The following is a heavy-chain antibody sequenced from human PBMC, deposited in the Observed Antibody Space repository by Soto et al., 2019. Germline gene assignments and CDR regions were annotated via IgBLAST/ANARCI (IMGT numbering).Heavy chain of an antibody. CDR1: GGSISSSSYY. CDR2: IYYSGST. Sequence: PSETLSLTCTVSGGSISSSSYYWCWIRQPPGKGLEWIGSIYYSGSTYYNPSLKSRVTISVDTSKNQFSLKLSSVTAADTAVYYCASGSDYYYYYGMDVWGQGTTVTVSS. CDR3: ASGSDYYYYYGMDV. V-gene: IGHV4-39*01. J-gene: IGHJ6*02. D-gene: IGHD1-26*01.